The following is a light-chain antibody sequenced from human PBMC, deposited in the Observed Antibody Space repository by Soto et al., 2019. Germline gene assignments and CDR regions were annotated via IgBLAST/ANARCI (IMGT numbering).Light chain of an antibody. Sequence: QSVRTQPASVSGSPGQSIAISCTGTSSDVGGYDYVSWYQQHPDKAPKLIIYEVTKRPSGVSNRFSGSKSGNTASLTISGFQPDDEADYYCSSHTSGDTRVFGSGTKVTVL. CDR1: SSDVGGYDY. CDR2: EVT. V-gene: IGLV2-14*01. CDR3: SSHTSGDTRV. J-gene: IGLJ1*01.